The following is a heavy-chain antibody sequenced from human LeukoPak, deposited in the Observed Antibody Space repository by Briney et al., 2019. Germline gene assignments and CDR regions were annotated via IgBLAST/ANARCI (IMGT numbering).Heavy chain of an antibody. J-gene: IGHJ4*02. CDR1: GFTSSSYW. D-gene: IGHD3-3*01. V-gene: IGHV3-7*01. CDR2: IKQDGSEK. CDR3: VREPSDFWSGYYFDY. Sequence: EGSLRLSCAASGFTSSSYWMSWVRQAPEKGLEWVANIKQDGSEKYYVDSVKGRFTISRDNAKNSLYLQMNSLRAEHTAVYYCVREPSDFWSGYYFDYGGQGTLVTAPS.